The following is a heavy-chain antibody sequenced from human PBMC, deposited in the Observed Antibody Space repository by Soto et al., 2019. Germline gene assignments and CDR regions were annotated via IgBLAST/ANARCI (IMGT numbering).Heavy chain of an antibody. V-gene: IGHV1-69*02. CDR3: ARHSPPFLYGSGPWDV. J-gene: IGHJ6*02. D-gene: IGHD3-10*01. CDR2: IIPILGIA. Sequence: SVKVSCKASGGTFSSYTISWVRQAPGQGLEWMGRIIPILGIANYAQKFQGRVTITADKSTSTAYMELSSLRSEDTAVYYCARHSPPFLYGSGPWDVWGQGTTVTVSS. CDR1: GGTFSSYT.